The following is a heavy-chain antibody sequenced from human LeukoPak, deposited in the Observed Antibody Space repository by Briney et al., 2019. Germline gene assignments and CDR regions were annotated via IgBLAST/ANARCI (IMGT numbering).Heavy chain of an antibody. J-gene: IGHJ3*02. D-gene: IGHD4-17*01. CDR3: ARVSVTTNAPFDI. V-gene: IGHV4-59*01. CDR2: IYYSGST. CDR1: GGSISSYY. Sequence: SETLSLTCTVSGGSISSYYWSWIRQPPGKGLERIGYIYYSGSTNYNPSLKSRVTISVDTSKNQFSLKLSSVTAADTAVYYCARVSVTTNAPFDIWGQGTMVTVSS.